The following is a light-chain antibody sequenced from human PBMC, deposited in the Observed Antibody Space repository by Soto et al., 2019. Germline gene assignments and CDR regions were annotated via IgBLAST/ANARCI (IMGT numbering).Light chain of an antibody. CDR1: SGDVGGHNY. CDR2: EVT. J-gene: IGLJ1*01. CDR3: TSYTRSATPYI. V-gene: IGLV2-14*01. Sequence: QSALTQPASVSGSPGQSITISCTGTSGDVGGHNYVSRYQQHPGKAPKLIIYEVTNRPSGVSNRFSGSKSGNTASLTISGLQAEDEADYYCTSYTRSATPYIYGSGTKVTVL.